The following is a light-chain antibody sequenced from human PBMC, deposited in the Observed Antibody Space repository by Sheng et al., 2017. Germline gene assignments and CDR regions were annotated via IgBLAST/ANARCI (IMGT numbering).Light chain of an antibody. CDR1: QIVSSY. J-gene: IGKJ4*01. Sequence: EIVLTQSPGTLSLSPGERASLSCRASQIVSSYLAWYQQKPGQAPRLLIYDASNRATGIPARFSGSGSGTDFTLTISSLEPEDFAVYYCQQRSNWPLFGGGTKVEIK. V-gene: IGKV3-11*01. CDR3: QQRSNWPL. CDR2: DAS.